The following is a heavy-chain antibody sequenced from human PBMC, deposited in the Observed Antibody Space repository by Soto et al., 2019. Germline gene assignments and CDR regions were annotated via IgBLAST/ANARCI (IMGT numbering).Heavy chain of an antibody. D-gene: IGHD3-16*01. Sequence: EGPLLQSGGDLVLPGGSLRLSCAGSGLTLRSYAMTWIRQTPEKGLEWVSTISGRSAVPSYADSVNGRFAVSRDNSQNTVYLQMNSLRPDDTATYYCAKGGPFTGGFDPWGQGSLVTVSS. CDR3: AKGGPFTGGFDP. CDR1: GLTLRSYA. V-gene: IGHV3-23*01. J-gene: IGHJ5*02. CDR2: ISGRSAVP.